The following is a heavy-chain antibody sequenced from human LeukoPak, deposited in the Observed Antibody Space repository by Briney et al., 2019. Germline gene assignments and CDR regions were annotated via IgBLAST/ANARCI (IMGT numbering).Heavy chain of an antibody. J-gene: IGHJ4*02. V-gene: IGHV4-34*01. CDR2: INHSGST. Sequence: SETLSLTCAVYGGSFSGYYWSWIRQPPGKGLEWIGEINHSGSTNYNPSLKSRVTISVDTSKNQFSLKLSSVTAADTAVYYCASRLWFGEFTEIYYFDYWGQGTLVTVSS. CDR3: ASRLWFGEFTEIYYFDY. CDR1: GGSFSGYY. D-gene: IGHD3-10*01.